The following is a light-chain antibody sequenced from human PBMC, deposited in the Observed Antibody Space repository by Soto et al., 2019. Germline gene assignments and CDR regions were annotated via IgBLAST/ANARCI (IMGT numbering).Light chain of an antibody. J-gene: IGKJ1*01. CDR1: QYINTR. V-gene: IGKV3-11*01. CDR2: QTS. Sequence: ESVLTQSPATLSSSPGDRVTLSCRASQYINTRLAWYQHRPGRAPRLLIYQTSIRAAGIPARFSASGTGTDFTLTISDVQPEDFAVYYCHQRQSWPRTFGQGTKVDIK. CDR3: HQRQSWPRT.